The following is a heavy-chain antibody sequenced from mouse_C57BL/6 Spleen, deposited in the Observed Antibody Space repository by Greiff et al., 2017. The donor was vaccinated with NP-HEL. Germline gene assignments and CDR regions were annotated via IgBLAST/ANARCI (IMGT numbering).Heavy chain of an antibody. CDR1: GYAFTNYL. V-gene: IGHV1-54*01. J-gene: IGHJ3*01. D-gene: IGHD2-1*01. CDR3: AGSVYYDNYVGDWFAY. CDR2: INPGSGGT. Sequence: QVQLQQSGAELVRPGTSVKVSCKASGYAFTNYLIEWVKQRPGQGLEWIGVINPGSGGTNYNEKFKGKATLTADKSSSTAYMQLSSLTSEDSAVYFCAGSVYYDNYVGDWFAYWGQGTLVTVSA.